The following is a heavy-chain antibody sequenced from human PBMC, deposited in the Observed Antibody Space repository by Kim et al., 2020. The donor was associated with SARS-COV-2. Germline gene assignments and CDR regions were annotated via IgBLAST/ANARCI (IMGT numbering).Heavy chain of an antibody. J-gene: IGHJ4*02. V-gene: IGHV3-23*01. Sequence: ADSVKGRFTISRDNSKNTLYLQMNSLRAEDTAVYYCAKAPTIFGVVNFDYWGQGTLVTVSS. D-gene: IGHD3-3*01. CDR3: AKAPTIFGVVNFDY.